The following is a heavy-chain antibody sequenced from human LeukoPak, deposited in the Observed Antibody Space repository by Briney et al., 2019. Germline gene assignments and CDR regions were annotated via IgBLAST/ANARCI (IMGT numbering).Heavy chain of an antibody. V-gene: IGHV3-7*01. Sequence: GGSLRLSCVASGFTLSRYWMTWVRQAPGKRLEWVANINQDESEMYYVDSVKGRFTISRDNTKNSLYLQMNSLRAEDTAVYYCAREWLIWEEQGGSDPWGQGTLVTVSS. CDR3: AREWLIWEEQGGSDP. CDR1: GFTLSRYW. D-gene: IGHD3-3*01. J-gene: IGHJ5*02. CDR2: INQDESEM.